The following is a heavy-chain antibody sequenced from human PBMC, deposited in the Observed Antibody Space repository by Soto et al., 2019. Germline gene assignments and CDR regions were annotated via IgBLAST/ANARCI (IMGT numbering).Heavy chain of an antibody. V-gene: IGHV1-3*01. Sequence: ASVKVSCKASGYPFTGPYIYWVRQAPGQRLEWMGWINAGNGNTKYSQKFQGRVTITRDTSASTAYMELTSLRSEDTAVYYCARELQGLYYFDYWGQGTLVTVSS. CDR2: INAGNGNT. CDR3: ARELQGLYYFDY. CDR1: GYPFTGPY. J-gene: IGHJ4*02. D-gene: IGHD2-15*01.